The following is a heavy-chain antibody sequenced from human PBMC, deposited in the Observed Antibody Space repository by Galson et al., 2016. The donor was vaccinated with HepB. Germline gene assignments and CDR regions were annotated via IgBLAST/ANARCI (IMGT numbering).Heavy chain of an antibody. Sequence: SLRLSCAASGFNFSYYWMSWVRQAPGKGLEWVANINEDGSEEFYVDSVRGRLTISRDNAKNSLYLQMNNLRAEDTAVYYCAKDALLLWGSPTDCWGQGTLVTVSS. CDR2: INEDGSEE. D-gene: IGHD3-16*01. J-gene: IGHJ4*02. CDR1: GFNFSYYW. CDR3: AKDALLLWGSPTDC. V-gene: IGHV3-7*05.